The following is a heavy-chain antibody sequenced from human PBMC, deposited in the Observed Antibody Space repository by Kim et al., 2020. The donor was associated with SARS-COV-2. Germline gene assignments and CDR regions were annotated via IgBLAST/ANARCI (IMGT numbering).Heavy chain of an antibody. D-gene: IGHD6-19*01. CDR3: AKGSVVGTGNWFDP. Sequence: ADAVKGRFTISRDNAKNSLYLQMNSLRAEDTALYYCAKGSVVGTGNWFDPWGQGTLVTVSS. V-gene: IGHV3-9*01. J-gene: IGHJ5*02.